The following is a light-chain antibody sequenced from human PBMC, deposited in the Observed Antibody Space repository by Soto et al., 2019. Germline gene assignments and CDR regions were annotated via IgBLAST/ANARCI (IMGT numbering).Light chain of an antibody. CDR2: EVN. CDR3: SSYSDTDNFVI. CDR1: SSDVGRHNY. V-gene: IGLV2-8*01. J-gene: IGLJ2*01. Sequence: QSALRQAPSASGSPGQSVTISCTGTSSDVGRHNYVSWYQQHPGKAPKLLIFEVNKRPSGVPDRFSASTSGITASLTVSGLQPEDEAAYYCSSYSDTDNFVIFGGGTKVTVL.